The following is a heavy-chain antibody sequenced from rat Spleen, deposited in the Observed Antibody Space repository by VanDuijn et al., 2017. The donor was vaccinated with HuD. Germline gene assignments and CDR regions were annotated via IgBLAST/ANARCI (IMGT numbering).Heavy chain of an antibody. Sequence: EVQLVESGGGLVQPGRSLKLSCVASGFSFTDYNMAWVRQAPTKGLEWVASISPTGGSTHYRDSVKGRFAISRGNAKSTLYLQTDVLRSEDTGTYYCATSNWDCFDYWGQGVMVTVSS. CDR3: ATSNWDCFDY. J-gene: IGHJ2*01. CDR2: ISPTGGST. CDR1: GFSFTDYN. V-gene: IGHV5-19*01. D-gene: IGHD5-1*01.